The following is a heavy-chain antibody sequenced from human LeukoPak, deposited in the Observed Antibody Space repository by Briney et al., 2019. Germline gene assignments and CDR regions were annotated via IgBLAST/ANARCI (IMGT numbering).Heavy chain of an antibody. CDR1: GFTFSSYW. D-gene: IGHD3-10*01. CDR2: IKQDGSEK. J-gene: IGHJ4*02. V-gene: IGHV3-7*01. Sequence: GGSLRLSCAASGFTFSSYWMSWVRQAPGKGLEWVANIKQDGSEKYYVDSVKGRFTISRDNAKNSLYLQMDSLRAEDTAVYYCARTNYYGSGGGDWWGQGTLVTVSS. CDR3: ARTNYYGSGGGDW.